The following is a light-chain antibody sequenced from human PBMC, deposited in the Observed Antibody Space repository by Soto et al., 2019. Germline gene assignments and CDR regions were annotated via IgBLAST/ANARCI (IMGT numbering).Light chain of an antibody. J-gene: IGLJ3*02. CDR1: SSDVGGYAH. V-gene: IGLV2-11*01. CDR2: DVS. Sequence: QSALTQPRSVSGSPGQSVTISCSGTSSDVGGYAHVSWYQQHPGKAPKLMIYDVSKRPSGVPDRFSGSESGSTASLTISGLQAEDEADYYCCSYAGSYTWMFGGGTKLTVL. CDR3: CSYAGSYTWM.